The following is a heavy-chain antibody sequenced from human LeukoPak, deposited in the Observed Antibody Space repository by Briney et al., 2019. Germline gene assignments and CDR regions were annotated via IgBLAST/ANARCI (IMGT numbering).Heavy chain of an antibody. CDR1: AGTFTNYS. V-gene: IGHV1-69*01. CDR3: DIAVAGHFGMDV. D-gene: IGHD6-19*01. J-gene: IGHJ6*02. Sequence: AFKASCKTSAGTFTNYSISLLLQSPVQGLEWMGEIIPIFGTANYAQKFQGRVTITADESTSTAYMELSSLRSEDTAVYYCDIAVAGHFGMDVWGQGTTVTVSS. CDR2: IIPIFGTA.